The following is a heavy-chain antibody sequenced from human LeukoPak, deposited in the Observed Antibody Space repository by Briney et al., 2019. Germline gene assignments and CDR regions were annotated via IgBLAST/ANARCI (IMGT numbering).Heavy chain of an antibody. Sequence: SETLSLTFTGSCVSMSRHYWSWIRQPPRKGLEGIGYIYYSGSTNYNASLQSRVTISVDTSNNQFSLTLSSVTAADPDVYYFARGRMGGCSGGSCYSSYSVRTTIDYWGQGTLVTVSS. D-gene: IGHD2-15*01. CDR1: CVSMSRHY. J-gene: IGHJ4*02. CDR2: IYYSGST. V-gene: IGHV4-59*11. CDR3: ARGRMGGCSGGSCYSSYSVRTTIDY.